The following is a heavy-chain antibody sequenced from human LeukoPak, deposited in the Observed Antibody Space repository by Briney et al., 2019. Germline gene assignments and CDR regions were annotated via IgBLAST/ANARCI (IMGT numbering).Heavy chain of an antibody. V-gene: IGHV1-3*01. D-gene: IGHD3-22*01. CDR2: INAGNGNT. Sequence: ASVKVSCTASGYTFTSYAMHWVRQAPGQRLEWMGWINAGNGNTKYSQKFQGRVTITRDTSASTAYMELSSLRSEDTAVYYCAGDSSGYHPFDYWGQGTLVTVSS. CDR3: AGDSSGYHPFDY. J-gene: IGHJ4*02. CDR1: GYTFTSYA.